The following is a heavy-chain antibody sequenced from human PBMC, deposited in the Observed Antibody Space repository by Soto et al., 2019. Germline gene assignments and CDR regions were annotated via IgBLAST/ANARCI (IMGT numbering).Heavy chain of an antibody. J-gene: IGHJ6*02. CDR3: ARGPGDFYYYGMDV. Sequence: GGSRRLSCEASGFIFSAYWMTWVRQAPGKGLEWVANIKQDGSEKNYPDSVKGRFIISRDNAKNSVYLQMNSLRAGDTALYYCARGPGDFYYYGMDVWGQGTTVTVSS. V-gene: IGHV3-7*03. CDR2: IKQDGSEK. CDR1: GFIFSAYW. D-gene: IGHD4-17*01.